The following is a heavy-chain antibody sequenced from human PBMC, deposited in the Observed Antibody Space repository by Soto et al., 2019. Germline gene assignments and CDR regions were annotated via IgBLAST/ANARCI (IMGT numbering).Heavy chain of an antibody. Sequence: SLSASPSGFTVLTYPMHWVSKALGQSLVYVSGIRCNGGSICYADSVTGTFTVSRNNSKNTLYLQMRMLRAKDTAIYYCVKGSNWGYVSRVDNWGQGTLVTVS. J-gene: IGHJ4*01. CDR3: VKGSNWGYVSRVDN. V-gene: IGHV3-64D*06. CDR1: GFTVLTYP. CDR2: IRCNGGSI. D-gene: IGHD7-27*01.